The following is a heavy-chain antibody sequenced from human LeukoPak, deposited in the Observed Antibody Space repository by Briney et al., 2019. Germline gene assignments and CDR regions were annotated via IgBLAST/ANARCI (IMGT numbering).Heavy chain of an antibody. CDR1: GFTFSIYA. Sequence: GGSLRLSCAASGFTFSIYAMHWDRQAPGKGLEYVSAISSNGGSTYYANSVKGRFTISRDNSKNTLYLQMGSLRAEDMAVYYCARGRSIAARPIDYWGQGTLVTVSS. CDR2: ISSNGGST. J-gene: IGHJ4*02. D-gene: IGHD6-6*01. V-gene: IGHV3-64*01. CDR3: ARGRSIAARPIDY.